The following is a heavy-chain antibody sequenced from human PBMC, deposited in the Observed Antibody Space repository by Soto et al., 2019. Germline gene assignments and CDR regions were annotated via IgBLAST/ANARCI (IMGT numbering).Heavy chain of an antibody. CDR3: ARSAETDPTPEY. J-gene: IGHJ4*02. D-gene: IGHD6-19*01. Sequence: QVQLVQSGAEVKKPGASVKVSCKASGYTFTRYDINWVRQATGQGLEWMGWMNPNSGNTGYAQKFQGRVTMTRNTSISTAYMELSSLRSEDTAVYYCARSAETDPTPEYWGQGTLVTVSS. CDR1: GYTFTRYD. V-gene: IGHV1-8*01. CDR2: MNPNSGNT.